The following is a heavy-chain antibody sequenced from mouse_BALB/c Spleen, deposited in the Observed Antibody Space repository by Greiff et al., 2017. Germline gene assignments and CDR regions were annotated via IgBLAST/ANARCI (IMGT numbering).Heavy chain of an antibody. V-gene: IGHV1-5*01. CDR3: TRGITTSYYAMDY. D-gene: IGHD2-4*01. CDR1: GYTFTSYW. CDR2: IYPGNSDT. J-gene: IGHJ4*01. Sequence: EVKLVESGTVLARPGASVKMSCKASGYTFTSYWMHWVKQRPGQGLEWIGAIYPGNSDTSYNQKFKGKAKLTAVTSTSTAYMELSSLTNEDSAVYYCTRGITTSYYAMDYWGQGTSVTVSS.